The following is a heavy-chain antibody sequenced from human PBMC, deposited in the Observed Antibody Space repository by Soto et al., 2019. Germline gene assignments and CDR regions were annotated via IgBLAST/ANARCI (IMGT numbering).Heavy chain of an antibody. J-gene: IGHJ4*02. Sequence: QVQLVESGGGVVQPGRSLRLSCAASGFTFSSYGMHWVRQAPGKGLEWVAVIWYDGRNKYYADSVKGRFTIARDNSKNTLYLQMNSQRAEDTAVYYCARSDRRCSPNCVEVADYWGQGPLVTVSS. CDR2: IWYDGRNK. CDR1: GFTFSSYG. CDR3: ARSDRRCSPNCVEVADY. V-gene: IGHV3-33*01. D-gene: IGHD2-2*01.